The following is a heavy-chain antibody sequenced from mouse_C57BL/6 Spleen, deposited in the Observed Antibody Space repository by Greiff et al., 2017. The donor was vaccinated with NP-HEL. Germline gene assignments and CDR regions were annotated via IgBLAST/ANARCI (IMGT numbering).Heavy chain of an antibody. D-gene: IGHD4-1*01. CDR2: IDPNSGGT. V-gene: IGHV1-72*01. J-gene: IGHJ4*01. Sequence: VKLMESGAELVKPGASVKLSCKASGYTFTSYWMHWVKQRPGRGLEWIGRIDPNSGGTKYNEKFKSKATLTVDKPSSTAYMQLSSLTSEDSAVYYCARRETGSYAMDYWGQGTSVTVSS. CDR1: GYTFTSYW. CDR3: ARRETGSYAMDY.